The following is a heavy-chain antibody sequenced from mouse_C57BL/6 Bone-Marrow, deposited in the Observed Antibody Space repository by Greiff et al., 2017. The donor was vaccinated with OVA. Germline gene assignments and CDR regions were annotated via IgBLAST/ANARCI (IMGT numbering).Heavy chain of an antibody. CDR1: GYTFPDYA. CDR3: AGWGNRGCFDV. CDR2: LYPRSGDT. J-gene: IGHJ1*03. Sequence: VQLQQSGAELVRPGASVKLSCTASGYTFPDYALRWVKPRPEQGLEWIGELYPRSGDTYYNEKFKGKATLTADKSSSTAYMELRSLTSEDSAVYFCAGWGNRGCFDVWGTGTTVTVSS. V-gene: IGHV1-81*01. D-gene: IGHD2-1*01.